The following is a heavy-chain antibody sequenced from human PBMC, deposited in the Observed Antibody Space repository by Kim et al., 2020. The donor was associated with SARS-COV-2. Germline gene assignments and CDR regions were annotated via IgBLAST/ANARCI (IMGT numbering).Heavy chain of an antibody. V-gene: IGHV4-38-2*02. D-gene: IGHD6-13*01. J-gene: IGHJ4*01. CDR3: ARDLIGYSSSWSFVY. CDR2: IYHSGST. Sequence: SETLSLTCTVSGYSISSGYYWGWIRQPPGKGLEWIGSIYHSGSTYYNPSLKSRVTISVDTSKNQFSLKLSAVTAADTAVYYCARDLIGYSSSWSFVYWG. CDR1: GYSISSGYY.